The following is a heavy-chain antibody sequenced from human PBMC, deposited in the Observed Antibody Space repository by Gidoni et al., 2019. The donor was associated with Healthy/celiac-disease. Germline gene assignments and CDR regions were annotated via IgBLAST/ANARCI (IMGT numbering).Heavy chain of an antibody. CDR2: IYHSGST. V-gene: IGHV4-4*02. Sequence: QVQLQESGPGLVKPSGTLSLTCAGAGGSSRSSTWWRWVRQPPGKGLEWIGKIYHSGSTNYNASLKSRVTISVDKSKNQFSLKLSSVTAADTAVYYCARDGGDCGGACYGIDYWGQGTLVTVSS. CDR1: GGSSRSSTW. CDR3: ARDGGDCGGACYGIDY. J-gene: IGHJ4*02. D-gene: IGHD2-21*01.